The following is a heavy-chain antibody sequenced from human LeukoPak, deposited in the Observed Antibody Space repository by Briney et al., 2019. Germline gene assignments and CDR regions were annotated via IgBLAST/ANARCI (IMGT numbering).Heavy chain of an antibody. D-gene: IGHD3-22*01. CDR3: ARVYDSSAYYGYYFDY. J-gene: IGHJ4*02. V-gene: IGHV4-30-4*01. Sequence: SQTLSLTCTVSGGSISSGDCYWSWIRQPPGKGLEWIGYISDSGSTYYNPSLKSRVAISVDTSKNQFSLKLSSVTAADTAVYYCARVYDSSAYYGYYFDYWGQGTLVTVSS. CDR2: ISDSGST. CDR1: GGSISSGDCY.